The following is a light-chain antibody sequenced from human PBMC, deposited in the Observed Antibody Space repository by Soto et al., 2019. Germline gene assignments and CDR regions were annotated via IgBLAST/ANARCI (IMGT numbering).Light chain of an antibody. Sequence: EIVLTQSPGTLSLSPGERATLSCRASQTVSSSYLGWYQQKPGQAPRLLIYGASSRATGIPDRFSGSGSGTDFTLTISRLEPEDFAVYYCQQYGRPPLTFGGGTKVEIK. V-gene: IGKV3-20*01. CDR3: QQYGRPPLT. CDR1: QTVSSSY. CDR2: GAS. J-gene: IGKJ4*01.